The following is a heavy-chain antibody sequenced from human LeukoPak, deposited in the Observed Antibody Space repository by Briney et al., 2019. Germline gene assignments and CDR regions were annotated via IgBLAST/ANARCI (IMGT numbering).Heavy chain of an antibody. V-gene: IGHV1-24*01. CDR3: ATGRYYGWGSYKNWFDP. Sequence: ASVKVSCKVSGYTLTELSMHWVRQAPGKGLEWMGGFDPEDGETIYAQKFQGRVTMTEDTSTDTAYMELSSLRSEDTAVYSCATGRYYGWGSYKNWFDPWGQGTLVTVSS. CDR2: FDPEDGET. D-gene: IGHD3-10*01. CDR1: GYTLTELS. J-gene: IGHJ5*02.